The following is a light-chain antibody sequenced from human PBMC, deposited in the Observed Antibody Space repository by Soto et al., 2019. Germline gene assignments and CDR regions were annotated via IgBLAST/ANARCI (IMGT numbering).Light chain of an antibody. CDR1: QSISNF. V-gene: IGKV1-16*01. CDR2: AAS. J-gene: IGKJ1*01. Sequence: DIQITQSPSSLSASLGDRVTITCRASQSISNFLNWFQHKPGKAPKVLISAASTLQSGVPSRFSGSGSGTEFTLTISSLQPDDFATYYCQQYNTYSWTIGQGSKVDIK. CDR3: QQYNTYSWT.